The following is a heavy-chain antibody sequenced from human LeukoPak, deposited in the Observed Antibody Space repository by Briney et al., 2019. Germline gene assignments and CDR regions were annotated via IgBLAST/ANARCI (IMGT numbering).Heavy chain of an antibody. CDR1: GYTFTSYY. D-gene: IGHD3-22*01. Sequence: ASVKVSCKASGYTFTSYYMHWVRQAPGQGLEWMGIINPSGGSTSYAQKFQGRVTMTRETSTSTVYMELSSLRSEDTAVYYCARDGRYYYDSIWTWFDPWGQGTLVTVSS. CDR3: ARDGRYYYDSIWTWFDP. CDR2: INPSGGST. J-gene: IGHJ5*02. V-gene: IGHV1-46*01.